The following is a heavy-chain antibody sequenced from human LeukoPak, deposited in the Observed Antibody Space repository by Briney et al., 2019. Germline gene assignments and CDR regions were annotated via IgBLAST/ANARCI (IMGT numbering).Heavy chain of an antibody. CDR2: IFYSGTT. V-gene: IGHV4-39*01. J-gene: IGHJ4*02. CDR3: AKYSSWYDYFDY. D-gene: IGHD6-13*01. CDR1: GGSISSSSYH. Sequence: SETLSLTCIVSGGSISSSSYHWGWIRQPPGKGLEWIGNIFYSGTTYYNPSLKSRVTISVDTSKNQFSLKLSSVTAADTAVYYCAKYSSWYDYFDYWGQGTLVTVSS.